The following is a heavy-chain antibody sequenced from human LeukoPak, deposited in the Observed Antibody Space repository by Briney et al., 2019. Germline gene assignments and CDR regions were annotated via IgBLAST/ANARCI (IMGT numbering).Heavy chain of an antibody. D-gene: IGHD2-2*01. Sequence: GGSLRLSCAASGFTFSSYGMSWVRQAPGEGLEWVSAISGSGGRTYYADSVKGRFTISRDNSKNTLYLQMNSLRAEDTAVYYCAKVLVVPAVGLDYWGQGTLVTVSS. J-gene: IGHJ4*02. CDR1: GFTFSSYG. V-gene: IGHV3-23*01. CDR2: ISGSGGRT. CDR3: AKVLVVPAVGLDY.